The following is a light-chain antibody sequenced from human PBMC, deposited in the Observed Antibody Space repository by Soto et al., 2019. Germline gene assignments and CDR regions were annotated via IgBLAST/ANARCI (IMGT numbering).Light chain of an antibody. V-gene: IGKV1-33*01. CDR3: QQYDNLPLT. Sequence: DIQMTQSPSSLSASVGDRVTITCQASQDISNYLNWYQQKPGKAPKLLIYDASNLETGVPSRFSGSGSGTDFTFTIRGLQLEDIATYYCQQYDNLPLTFGGGTKVEIK. CDR1: QDISNY. CDR2: DAS. J-gene: IGKJ4*01.